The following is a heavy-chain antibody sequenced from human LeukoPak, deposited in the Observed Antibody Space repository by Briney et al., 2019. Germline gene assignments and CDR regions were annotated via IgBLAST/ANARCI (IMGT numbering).Heavy chain of an antibody. Sequence: ASVKVSCTASGYTFTSYGISWVRQAPGQGLEWMGWISAYNGNTNYAQKLQGRVTMTTDTSTSTAYMELRSLRSDDTAVYYCAREYYDFWSGYWDYWGQGALVTVSS. CDR3: AREYYDFWSGYWDY. CDR1: GYTFTSYG. J-gene: IGHJ4*02. V-gene: IGHV1-18*01. D-gene: IGHD3-3*01. CDR2: ISAYNGNT.